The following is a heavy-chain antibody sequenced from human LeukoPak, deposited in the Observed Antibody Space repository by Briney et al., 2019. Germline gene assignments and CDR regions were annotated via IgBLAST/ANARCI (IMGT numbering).Heavy chain of an antibody. V-gene: IGHV4-61*01. D-gene: IGHD6-13*01. J-gene: IGHJ6*03. CDR2: IYYSGST. Sequence: SETLSLTCTVSGGSISSSSYYWRWIRQPPGKGLEWIGYIYYSGSTNYNPSLKSRVTISVDTSKNQFSLKLSSVTAADTAVYYCARGTSSPASSSWYYYYYYYMDVWGKGTTVTVSS. CDR3: ARGTSSPASSSWYYYYYYYMDV. CDR1: GGSISSSSYY.